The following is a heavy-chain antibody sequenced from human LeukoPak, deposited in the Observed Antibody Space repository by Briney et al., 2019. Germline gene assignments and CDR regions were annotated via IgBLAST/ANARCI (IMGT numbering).Heavy chain of an antibody. CDR1: GCSFINSG. CDR3: AKDGYGGNYLDY. D-gene: IGHD4-23*01. V-gene: IGHV3-23*01. J-gene: IGHJ4*02. CDR2: ISGTVRGERT. Sequence: GGSLRLSCATSGCSFINSGMTWVRQAPGKGLEWVSDISGTVRGERTYYADSVKGRFTISRDNSKNTLYLQMNSLRAEDTAVYYCAKDGYGGNYLDYWGQGTLVTVSS.